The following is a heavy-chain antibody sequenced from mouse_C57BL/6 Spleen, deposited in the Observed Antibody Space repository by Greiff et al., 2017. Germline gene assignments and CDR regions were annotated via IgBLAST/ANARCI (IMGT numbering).Heavy chain of an antibody. V-gene: IGHV1-15*01. CDR1: GYTFTDYE. D-gene: IGHD2-4*01. CDR2: IDPETGGT. J-gene: IGHJ3*01. Sequence: VQLQQSGAELVRPGASVTLSCKASGYTFTDYEMHWVKQTPVHGLEWIGAIDPETGGTAYNQKFKGKAILTADKSSSTAYMELRSLTSEDSAVYYCTRSESLIYYDYAWFAYWGQGTLVTVSA. CDR3: TRSESLIYYDYAWFAY.